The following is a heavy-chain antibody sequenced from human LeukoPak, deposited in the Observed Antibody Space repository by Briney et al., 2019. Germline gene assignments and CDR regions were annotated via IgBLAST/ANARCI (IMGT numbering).Heavy chain of an antibody. CDR1: RYTFTSYY. V-gene: IGHV1-46*01. CDR3: AREKFYYDSSGYSNAFDI. D-gene: IGHD3-22*01. J-gene: IGHJ3*02. Sequence: GASVKVSCKASRYTFTSYYMHWVRQAPGQGLEWMGIINPSGGSTSYAQKFQGRVTMTRDTSTSTVYMELSSLRSEDTAVYYCAREKFYYDSSGYSNAFDIWGQGTMVTVSS. CDR2: INPSGGST.